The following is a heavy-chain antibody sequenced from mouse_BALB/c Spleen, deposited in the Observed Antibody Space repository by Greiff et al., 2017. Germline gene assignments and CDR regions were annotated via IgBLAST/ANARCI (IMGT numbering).Heavy chain of an antibody. Sequence: QVQLKESGAELMKPGASVKISCKATGYTFSSYWIEWVKQRPGHGLEWIGEILPGSGSTNYNEKFKGKATFTADTSSNTAYMQLSSLTSEDSAVYYCARRMAARATGWFAYWGQGTLVTVSA. CDR3: ARRMAARATGWFAY. D-gene: IGHD3-1*01. V-gene: IGHV1-9*01. CDR1: GYTFSSYW. CDR2: ILPGSGST. J-gene: IGHJ3*01.